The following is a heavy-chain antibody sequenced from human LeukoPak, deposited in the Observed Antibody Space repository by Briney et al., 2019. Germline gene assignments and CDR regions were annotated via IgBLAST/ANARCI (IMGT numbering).Heavy chain of an antibody. CDR3: ARSPRTRNLLWFGDYYFDY. D-gene: IGHD3-10*01. CDR1: GYTFTSYY. Sequence: ASVKVSCKASGYTFTSYYMHWVRQAPGQGLEWMGIINPSGGSTSYAQKFQGRVTMTRNTSISTAYMELSSLRSEDTAVYYCARSPRTRNLLWFGDYYFDYWGQGTLVTVSS. V-gene: IGHV1-46*01. CDR2: INPSGGST. J-gene: IGHJ4*02.